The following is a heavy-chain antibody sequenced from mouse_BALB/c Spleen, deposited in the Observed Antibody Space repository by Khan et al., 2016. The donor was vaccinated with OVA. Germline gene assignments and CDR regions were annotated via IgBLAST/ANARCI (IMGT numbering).Heavy chain of an antibody. Sequence: QVQLKQSGAELARPGASVKLSCKASGYTFTDYYINWVKQRTGQGLEWIGEISPGSGDIYYNERFKGKATLTADKSSSTAYMPLSSLTSEASAVDSGARRNYCGYTIAYWGQGTLVTVSA. CDR1: GYTFTDYY. CDR2: ISPGSGDI. J-gene: IGHJ3*01. CDR3: ARRNYCGYTIAY. D-gene: IGHD1-2*01. V-gene: IGHV1-77*01.